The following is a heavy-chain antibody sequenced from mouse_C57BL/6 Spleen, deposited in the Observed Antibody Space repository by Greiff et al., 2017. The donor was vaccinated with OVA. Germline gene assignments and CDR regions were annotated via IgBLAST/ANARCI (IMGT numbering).Heavy chain of an antibody. D-gene: IGHD1-1*01. Sequence: VQLQQPGAELVRPGSSVKLSCKASGYTFTSYWMDWVKQRPGQGLEWIGNIYPSDSETHYNQKFKDKATLTVDKSSSTAYMQLSSLTSEDSAVYYCARDLRGDYWGQGTTLTVSS. CDR3: ARDLRGDY. J-gene: IGHJ2*01. V-gene: IGHV1-61*01. CDR1: GYTFTSYW. CDR2: IYPSDSET.